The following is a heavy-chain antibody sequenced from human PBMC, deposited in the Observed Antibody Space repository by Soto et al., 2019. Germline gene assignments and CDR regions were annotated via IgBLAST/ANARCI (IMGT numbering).Heavy chain of an antibody. CDR1: GGSFSGYY. J-gene: IGHJ5*02. D-gene: IGHD6-19*01. CDR3: ARGGLDSSGTRGWFDP. CDR2: INHSGST. V-gene: IGHV4-34*01. Sequence: PSETLSLTCAVYGGSFSGYYWSWIRQPPGKGLEWIGEINHSGSTNYNPSLKSRVTISVDTSKNQFSLKLSSVTAADTAVYYCARGGLDSSGTRGWFDPWGQGTLVTVSS.